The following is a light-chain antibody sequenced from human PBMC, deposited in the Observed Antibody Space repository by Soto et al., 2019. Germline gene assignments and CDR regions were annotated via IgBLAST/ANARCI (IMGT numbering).Light chain of an antibody. CDR2: AAS. J-gene: IGKJ4*02. CDR3: QHYDNFPPLRT. V-gene: IGKV1-33*01. Sequence: DIQMTQSPSSLSASVGDRVTNTCQASEDINNNLNWYQKKQGEAPKLLIYAASNSQAGVPSRFRGSGTGTNYTFTISSLQPDDTATYYCQHYDNFPPLRTFGGGTKVEIK. CDR1: EDINNN.